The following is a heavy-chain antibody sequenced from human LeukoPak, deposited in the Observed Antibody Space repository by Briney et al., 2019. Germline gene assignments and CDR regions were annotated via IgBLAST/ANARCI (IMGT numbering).Heavy chain of an antibody. D-gene: IGHD3-22*01. CDR2: ISSSSSTI. V-gene: IGHV3-48*04. CDR1: GFTFSSYS. J-gene: IGHJ4*02. CDR3: ARVRRGYDSRRGVPSGSY. Sequence: PGGSLRLSCAASGFTFSSYSMNWVRQAPGKGLEWVSYISSSSSTIYYADSVKGRFTISRDNAKNSLYLQMNSLRAEDTAVYYCARVRRGYDSRRGVPSGSYWGQGTLVTVSS.